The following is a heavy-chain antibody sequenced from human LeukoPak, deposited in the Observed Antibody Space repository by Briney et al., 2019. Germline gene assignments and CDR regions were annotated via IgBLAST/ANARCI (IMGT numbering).Heavy chain of an antibody. V-gene: IGHV4-38-2*02. D-gene: IGHD1-1*01. CDR1: GFSISLGYY. J-gene: IGHJ4*02. CDR3: ATERERRITD. Sequence: SETLFLTCDVSGFSISLGYYWVWIRQPAGQGLEWIRSIHPSGTTFYNSSLNSRITMTIDAPKNQFSLRLSLVTAVDTAVYFCATERERRITDWGQGTLVTVSS. CDR2: IHPSGTT.